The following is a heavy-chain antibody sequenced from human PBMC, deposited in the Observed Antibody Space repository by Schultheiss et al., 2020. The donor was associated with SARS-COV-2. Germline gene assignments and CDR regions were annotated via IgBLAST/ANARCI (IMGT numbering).Heavy chain of an antibody. D-gene: IGHD3-10*01. CDR2: INHSGRT. CDR3: ARAVRAVIIVYDHFYMDV. V-gene: IGHV4-61*05. CDR1: GGSISSNSYY. J-gene: IGHJ6*03. Sequence: SETLSLTCTVSGGSISSNSYYWTWIRQAPGKGLEWIGDINHSGRTNYSPSLKSRVTISTDMSKNQISLRLSSVTAADTAVYFCARAVRAVIIVYDHFYMDVWGKGTTVTVSS.